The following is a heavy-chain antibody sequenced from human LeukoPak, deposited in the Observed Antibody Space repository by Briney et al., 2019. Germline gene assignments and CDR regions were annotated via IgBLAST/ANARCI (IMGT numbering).Heavy chain of an antibody. V-gene: IGHV3-49*04. CDR2: IRSKAYGGTT. J-gene: IGHJ4*02. Sequence: GGSLRLSCTASGFTFGDYAMSWVRQAPGKGLEWVGFIRSKAYGGTTEYAASVKGRFTISRDDSKSIAYLQMNSLKTEDTAVDFLTRALIGYCSRTSCYNLEAHYYFDYRGQGTLVTVSS. D-gene: IGHD2-2*02. CDR3: TRALIGYCSRTSCYNLEAHYYFDY. CDR1: GFTFGDYA.